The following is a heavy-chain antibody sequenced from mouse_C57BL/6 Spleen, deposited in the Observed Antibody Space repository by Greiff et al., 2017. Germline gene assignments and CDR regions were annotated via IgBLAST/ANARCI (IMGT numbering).Heavy chain of an antibody. CDR2: IYPGDGDT. CDR1: GYAFSSSW. Sequence: VQLQQSGPELVKPGASVKISCKASGYAFSSSWMNRVKQRPGKGLEWIGRIYPGDGDTNYNGKFKGKATLTADKSSSTAYMQLSSLTSEDSAVYFCARSRAYYSNYEGFAYWGQGTLVTVSA. J-gene: IGHJ3*01. CDR3: ARSRAYYSNYEGFAY. V-gene: IGHV1-82*01. D-gene: IGHD2-5*01.